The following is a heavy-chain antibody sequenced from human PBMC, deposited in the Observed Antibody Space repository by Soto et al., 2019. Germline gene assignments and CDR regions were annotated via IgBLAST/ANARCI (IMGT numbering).Heavy chain of an antibody. V-gene: IGHV3-23*01. CDR1: GFTFSSYA. Sequence: GGSLRLSCAASGFTFSSYAMSWVRQAPGKGLEWVSAISGSGGSTYYADSVKGRFTTSRDNSKNTLYLQMNSLRAEDTAVYYCAILPRRAVAGLQKYYYYYYGMDVWGQGTTVTVSS. J-gene: IGHJ6*02. D-gene: IGHD6-19*01. CDR2: ISGSGGST. CDR3: AILPRRAVAGLQKYYYYYYGMDV.